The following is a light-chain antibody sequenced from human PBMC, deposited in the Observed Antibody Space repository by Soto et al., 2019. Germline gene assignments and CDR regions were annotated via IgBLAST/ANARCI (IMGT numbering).Light chain of an antibody. V-gene: IGKV1-17*01. Sequence: DIQRTQSRCSLSASVGDRVTITCRASQGIGNDLGWYQQKSGKAPERLIYGASRLQSGVPSRFSGSGSGTEFTLTISGLQPEDFATYYCLQHNSYPRTFGQGTKVDIK. CDR3: LQHNSYPRT. CDR1: QGIGND. J-gene: IGKJ1*01. CDR2: GAS.